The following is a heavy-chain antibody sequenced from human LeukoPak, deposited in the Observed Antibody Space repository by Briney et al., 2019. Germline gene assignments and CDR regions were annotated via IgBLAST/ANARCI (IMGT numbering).Heavy chain of an antibody. CDR3: ATLVAPLSGYFDY. J-gene: IGHJ4*02. Sequence: GGSLRLSCAASGFTFSSYGMHWVRQAPGKGLGRVAVISYDGSNKYYADSVKGRFTISRDNSKNTLYLQMNSLRAEDTAVYYCATLVAPLSGYFDYWGQGTLVTVSS. CDR1: GFTFSSYG. V-gene: IGHV3-30*03. CDR2: ISYDGSNK. D-gene: IGHD5-12*01.